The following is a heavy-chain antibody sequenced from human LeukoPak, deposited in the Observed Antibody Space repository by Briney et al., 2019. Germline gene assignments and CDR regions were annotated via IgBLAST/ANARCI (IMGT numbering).Heavy chain of an antibody. D-gene: IGHD3-10*01. CDR1: GLTFSSCG. CDR3: AKDSYYYGSGSYVDW. Sequence: GGSLRLSCAASGLTFSSCGMHWVRQAPGKGLEWVAFIRYDGSNKYYADSVKGRFTISRDISKNTLYLQMNSLRTEDTAVYYCAKDSYYYGSGSYVDWWGQGTLVTVSS. V-gene: IGHV3-30*02. J-gene: IGHJ4*02. CDR2: IRYDGSNK.